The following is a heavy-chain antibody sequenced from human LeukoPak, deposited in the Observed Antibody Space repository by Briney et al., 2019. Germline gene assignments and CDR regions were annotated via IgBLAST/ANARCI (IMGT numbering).Heavy chain of an antibody. D-gene: IGHD5-12*01. Sequence: PGGSLRLSCAASGFTFTSYWMHWVRQAPGKGLVWVSRIKSDESTRDYADFVKGRFTISRDNARNTVYLQMNSLIAEDAAVYYCARGLRDRYGTDVWGQGTTFTVS. CDR2: IKSDESTR. CDR1: GFTFTSYW. CDR3: ARGLRDRYGTDV. V-gene: IGHV3-74*01. J-gene: IGHJ6*02.